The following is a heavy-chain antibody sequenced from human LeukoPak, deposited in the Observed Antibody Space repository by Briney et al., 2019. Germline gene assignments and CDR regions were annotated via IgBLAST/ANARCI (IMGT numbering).Heavy chain of an antibody. CDR1: GFTFNYYL. CDR2: IQQDGSEK. CDR3: ARVRKLRTRGVMDPLDY. V-gene: IGHV3-7*01. J-gene: IGHJ4*02. D-gene: IGHD3-10*01. Sequence: GGSLRLSCAASGFTFNYYLLTGVRPAPGKGLEGVANIQQDGSEKYYVDSVKGRFIISRDNAKNSLYLQINSVRAEDTAVYYCARVRKLRTRGVMDPLDYWGQGTLVTVSS.